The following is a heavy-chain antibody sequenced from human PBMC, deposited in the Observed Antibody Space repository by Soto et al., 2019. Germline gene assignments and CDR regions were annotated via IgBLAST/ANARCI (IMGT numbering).Heavy chain of an antibody. J-gene: IGHJ4*02. CDR1: GDSISSGGYY. CDR3: AGEGGGLHYFDY. V-gene: IGHV4-31*03. CDR2: IDYTGST. Sequence: QVQLQESGPGLVKPSQTLSLTCNVSGDSISSGGYYWSWIRQHPGKGLEWIGNIDYTGSTYYNPSVKSSVSISVDTSNNLFSLKLSSVTAADTAVYYCAGEGGGLHYFDYWGQGTLGTVSS. D-gene: IGHD2-21*02.